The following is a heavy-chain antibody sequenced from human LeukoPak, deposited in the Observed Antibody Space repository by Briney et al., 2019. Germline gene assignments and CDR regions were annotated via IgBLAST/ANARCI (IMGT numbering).Heavy chain of an antibody. D-gene: IGHD6-19*01. CDR1: GGSISSYY. J-gene: IGHJ4*02. CDR2: IHSSGST. V-gene: IGHV4-59*01. CDR3: ARISYSSGWNFDY. Sequence: SETRSLTCTVSGGSISSYYWSWIRQPPGKGLEWFGYIHSSGSTHYNPSLKSRVTISVDTSKNQFSLKLSSVTAADTAMYYCARISYSSGWNFDYWGQGTLVTVSS.